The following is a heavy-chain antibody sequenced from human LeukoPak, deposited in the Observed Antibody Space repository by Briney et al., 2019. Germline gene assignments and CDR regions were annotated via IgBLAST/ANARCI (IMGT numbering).Heavy chain of an antibody. V-gene: IGHV1-3*01. CDR3: ARGVVVVAAVDY. D-gene: IGHD2-15*01. Sequence: ASVKVSCKASGYTFTSYAMHWVRQAPGQRLEWVGWINAGNGNTKYSQKFQGRVTITRDTSASTAYMELSSLRSEDTAVYYCARGVVVVAAVDYWGQGTLVTVSS. CDR2: INAGNGNT. J-gene: IGHJ4*02. CDR1: GYTFTSYA.